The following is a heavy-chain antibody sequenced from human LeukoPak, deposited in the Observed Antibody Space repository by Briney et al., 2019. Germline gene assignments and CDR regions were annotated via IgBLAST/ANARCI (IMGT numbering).Heavy chain of an antibody. CDR1: GFTFSSYA. J-gene: IGHJ4*02. D-gene: IGHD6-25*01. Sequence: GGSLRLSCAASGFTFSSYAMHWVRQAPGKGLEYVSAISSNGGSTYYVNSVKGRFTISRDSSRNTLYLQMGSLRAEDMAVYFCARSAGGSALDYWGQGTLVTVSS. CDR2: ISSNGGST. V-gene: IGHV3-64*01. CDR3: ARSAGGSALDY.